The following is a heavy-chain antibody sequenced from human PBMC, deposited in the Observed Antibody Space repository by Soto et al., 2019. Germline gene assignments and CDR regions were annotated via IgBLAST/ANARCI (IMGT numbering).Heavy chain of an antibody. Sequence: QVQLVESGGGVVQPGRSLRLSCAASGFTFSSYAMHWVRQAPGKGLEWVAVISYDGSNKYYADSVKGRFTISRDNSKNTLYLQMNSLRAEDTAVYYCARDRLPSTMDDYWGQGTLATVSS. CDR2: ISYDGSNK. CDR3: ARDRLPSTMDDY. CDR1: GFTFSSYA. J-gene: IGHJ4*02. V-gene: IGHV3-30-3*01. D-gene: IGHD6-25*01.